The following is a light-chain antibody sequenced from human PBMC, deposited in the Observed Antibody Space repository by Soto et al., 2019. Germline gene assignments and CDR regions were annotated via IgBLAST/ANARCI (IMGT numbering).Light chain of an antibody. CDR3: QQCYMGWT. J-gene: IGKJ1*01. V-gene: IGKV1-5*01. CDR1: QTISSW. Sequence: DIQMTQSPSTLSGSVGDRVTITCRASQTISSWLAWYQQKPGKAPKLLIYDASTLESGVPSRFSGTGSGTEFTFSITSLQPEDFGTYYCQQCYMGWTFGQGTKVDFK. CDR2: DAS.